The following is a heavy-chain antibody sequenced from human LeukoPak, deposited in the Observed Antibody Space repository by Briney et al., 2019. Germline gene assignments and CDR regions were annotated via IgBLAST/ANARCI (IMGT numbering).Heavy chain of an antibody. CDR3: ARVDTAMVLDY. Sequence: PSETLSLTCTVSGASITSPNSYWSWIRQPAGKGLEWIGRVYARGGTNYRPSLKSRVTISVDTSKNQFSLKLSSVTAADTAVYYCARVDTAMVLDYWGQGTLVTVSS. D-gene: IGHD5-18*01. CDR2: VYARGGT. J-gene: IGHJ4*02. V-gene: IGHV4-61*02. CDR1: GASITSPNSY.